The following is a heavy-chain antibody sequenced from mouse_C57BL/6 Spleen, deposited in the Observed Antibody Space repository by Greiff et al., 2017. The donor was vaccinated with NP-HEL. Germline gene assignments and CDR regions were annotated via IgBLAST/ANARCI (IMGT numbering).Heavy chain of an antibody. CDR3: ARAGLTGGFAY. J-gene: IGHJ3*01. D-gene: IGHD4-1*01. V-gene: IGHV1-81*01. Sequence: VKLMESGAELARPGASVKLSCKASGYTFTSYGISWVKQRTGQGLEWIGEIYPRSGNTYYNEKFKGKATLTADKSSSTAYMELRSLTSEDSAVYFCARAGLTGGFAYWGQGTLVTVSA. CDR1: GYTFTSYG. CDR2: IYPRSGNT.